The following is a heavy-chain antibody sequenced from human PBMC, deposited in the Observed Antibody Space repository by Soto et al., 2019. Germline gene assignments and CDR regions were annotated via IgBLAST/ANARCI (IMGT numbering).Heavy chain of an antibody. CDR3: VREGVSHRYYYYMDV. V-gene: IGHV4-59*01. CDR2: VYKVGTT. Sequence: PSETLSLTCTVSGDSLSNYFWTWIRQSPGKGLEWIGYVYKVGTTDYNPSLKSRVTISADTSKNQFSLKLYSVTAADTAVYYCVREGVSHRYYYYMDVWGKGTTVTVPS. J-gene: IGHJ6*03. D-gene: IGHD2-8*01. CDR1: GDSLSNYF.